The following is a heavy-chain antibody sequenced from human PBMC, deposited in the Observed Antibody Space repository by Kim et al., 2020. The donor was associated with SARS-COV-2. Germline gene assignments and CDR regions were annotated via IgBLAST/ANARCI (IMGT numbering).Heavy chain of an antibody. Sequence: GGSLRLSCAASGFTFRSYEMNWVRQAPGKGLEWVSYISGGSDTIYYGDSVKGRFTISRDNAKNSLYLQMNSLRAEDTAVYFCARGLYTSSWSDYWGQGT. CDR3: ARGLYTSSWSDY. V-gene: IGHV3-48*03. D-gene: IGHD6-13*01. CDR2: ISGGSDTI. J-gene: IGHJ4*02. CDR1: GFTFRSYE.